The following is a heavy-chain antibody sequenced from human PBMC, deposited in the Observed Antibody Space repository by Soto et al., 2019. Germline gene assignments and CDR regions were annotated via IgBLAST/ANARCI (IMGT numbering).Heavy chain of an antibody. Sequence: QVHLVQSGAEVKKPGASVKVSCKCSGYTFTSYGITWVRQAHGQGLEWMGWISAHNGNTDYAQKLQGRVTVTRDTSTSTAYMELRSLRSDDTAVYYCARGRYGDYWGQGALVTVSS. V-gene: IGHV1-18*01. CDR2: ISAHNGNT. D-gene: IGHD1-1*01. J-gene: IGHJ4*02. CDR1: GYTFTSYG. CDR3: ARGRYGDY.